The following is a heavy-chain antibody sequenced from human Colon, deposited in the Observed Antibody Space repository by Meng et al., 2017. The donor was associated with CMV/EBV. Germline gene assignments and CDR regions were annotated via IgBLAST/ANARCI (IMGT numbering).Heavy chain of an antibody. V-gene: IGHV4-39*07. D-gene: IGHD6-6*01. J-gene: IGHJ4*02. CDR2: IFYTGTT. CDR1: CGSNSRRSYY. CDR3: IRETTGSSSSY. Sequence: HLQVPEAGPGSVRPSETLSLTCTVSCGSNSRRSYYWAWIRQPPGKGLEWIGSIFYTGTTYYKPSLKSRVTISVDTSKNQFSLKLSSVTAADTAVYYCIRETTGSSSSYWGQGTLVTVSS.